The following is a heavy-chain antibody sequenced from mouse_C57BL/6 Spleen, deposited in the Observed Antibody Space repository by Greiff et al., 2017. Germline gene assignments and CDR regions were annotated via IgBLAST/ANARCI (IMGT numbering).Heavy chain of an antibody. D-gene: IGHD1-1*01. V-gene: IGHV5-16*01. J-gene: IGHJ4*01. CDR2: INYDGSST. CDR1: GFTFSDYY. CDR3: ARAQYGSSYNYAMDY. Sequence: EVQRVESEGGLVQPGSSMKLSCTASGFTFSDYYMAWVRQVPEKGLEWVANINYDGSSTYYLDSLKSRFIISRDNAKNILYLQMSSLKSEDTATYYCARAQYGSSYNYAMDYWGQGTSVTVSS.